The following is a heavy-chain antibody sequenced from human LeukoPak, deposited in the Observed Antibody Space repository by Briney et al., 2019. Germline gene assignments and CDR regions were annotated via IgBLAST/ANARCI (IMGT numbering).Heavy chain of an antibody. Sequence: ASVKVSCKASGYPFTNYFIHWVRQAPGQGLEWMGVINLSDDTTTYTQKVQGRVTMTRDTSTNTVYMKLTSLRAEDTAVYCCARDQHTLFGVVTPIPYYMDVWGKGTTVTVSS. J-gene: IGHJ6*03. D-gene: IGHD3-3*01. CDR3: ARDQHTLFGVVTPIPYYMDV. V-gene: IGHV1-46*01. CDR1: GYPFTNYF. CDR2: INLSDDTT.